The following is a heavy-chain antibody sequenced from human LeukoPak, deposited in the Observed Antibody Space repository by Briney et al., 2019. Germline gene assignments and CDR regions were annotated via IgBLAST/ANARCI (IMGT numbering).Heavy chain of an antibody. Sequence: VASVKVSCKASGGTFSSYAISWVRQAPGQGLEWMGGIIPIFGTANYAQKFQGRVTITADESRSTAYMELSSLRSEDTAVYYCARDTAMVTYAFDIWGQGTMVTVSS. D-gene: IGHD5-18*01. J-gene: IGHJ3*02. CDR3: ARDTAMVTYAFDI. CDR2: IIPIFGTA. V-gene: IGHV1-69*13. CDR1: GGTFSSYA.